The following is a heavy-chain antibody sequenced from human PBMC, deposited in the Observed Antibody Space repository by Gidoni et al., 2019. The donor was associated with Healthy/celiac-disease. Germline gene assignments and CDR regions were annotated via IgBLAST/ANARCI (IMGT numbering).Heavy chain of an antibody. CDR2: IIPIFGTA. CDR3: AREPQFYPIAVAAAHDAFDI. D-gene: IGHD6-19*01. J-gene: IGHJ3*02. Sequence: QVQLVQSGAEVKKPGSSVKVSCKASGGTFSSYAISWVRQAPGQGLEWMGGIIPIFGTANYAQKFQGRVTITADESTSTAYMELSSLRSEDTAVYYCAREPQFYPIAVAAAHDAFDIWGQGTMVTVSS. V-gene: IGHV1-69*19. CDR1: GGTFSSYA.